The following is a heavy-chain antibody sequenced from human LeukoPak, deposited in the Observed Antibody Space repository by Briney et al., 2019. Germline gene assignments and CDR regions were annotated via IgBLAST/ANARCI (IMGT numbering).Heavy chain of an antibody. V-gene: IGHV3-7*04. J-gene: IGHJ4*02. Sequence: GGSLRLSCAAPGFTFSSYWMHWVRHAPGKGLEWVANIKQDGSKKSYVDSVKGRFTISRDNAKNSLYLQMNSLRAEDTAIYYRTRVGYIDEGIDYWGQGTLVTVSS. CDR2: IKQDGSKK. CDR3: TRVGYIDEGIDY. D-gene: IGHD5-24*01. CDR1: GFTFSSYW.